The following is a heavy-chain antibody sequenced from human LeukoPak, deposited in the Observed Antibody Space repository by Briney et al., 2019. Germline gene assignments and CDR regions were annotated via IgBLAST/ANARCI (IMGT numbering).Heavy chain of an antibody. V-gene: IGHV3-30*02. Sequence: GGSLRLSCAASGFTFSSYAMHWVRQAPGKGLEWVAVIWYDGSNKYYADSVKGRFTISRDNSKNTLYLQMNSLRAEDTAVYYCAKAEGIVGATNFDYWGQGTLVTVSS. CDR3: AKAEGIVGATNFDY. D-gene: IGHD1-26*01. CDR2: IWYDGSNK. CDR1: GFTFSSYA. J-gene: IGHJ4*02.